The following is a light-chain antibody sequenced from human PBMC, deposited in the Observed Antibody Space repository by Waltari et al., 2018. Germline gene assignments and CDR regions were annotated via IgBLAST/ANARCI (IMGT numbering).Light chain of an antibody. CDR3: SSYAGSNSVV. V-gene: IGLV2-8*01. J-gene: IGLJ2*01. CDR1: SSDVGGYNY. Sequence: QSALTQPPSASGSPGQSVTISCTGTSSDVGGYNYVSWYQQPPGNAPKPMIYEVSKRPSGVPDRFPGSKSGNTASLTVSGLQAEDEADYYCSSYAGSNSVVFGGGTKLTVL. CDR2: EVS.